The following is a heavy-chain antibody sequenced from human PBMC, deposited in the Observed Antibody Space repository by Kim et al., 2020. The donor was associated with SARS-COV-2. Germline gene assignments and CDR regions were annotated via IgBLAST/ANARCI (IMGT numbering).Heavy chain of an antibody. CDR1: GGSFSGYY. V-gene: IGHV4-34*01. CDR2: INHSGST. CDR3: ARGRGYCSSTSCLYWYFDL. J-gene: IGHJ2*01. Sequence: SETLSLTCAVYGGSFSGYYWSWIRQPPGKGLEWIGEINHSGSTNYNPSLKSRVTISVDTSKNQFSLKLSSVTAADTAVYYCARGRGYCSSTSCLYWYFDL. D-gene: IGHD2-2*01.